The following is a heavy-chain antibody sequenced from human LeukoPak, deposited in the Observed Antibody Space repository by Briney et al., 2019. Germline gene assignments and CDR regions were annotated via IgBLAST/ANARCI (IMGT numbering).Heavy chain of an antibody. CDR2: ISSSGSTI. D-gene: IGHD3-10*01. V-gene: IGHV3-48*03. CDR3: ARDGIYGSGSYYEISWFDP. Sequence: PGGSLRLSCAASGFTFSSYEMNWVRQAPGKGLEWISYISSSGSTIYYAESVKGRFTISRDNAKNSLFLQMNSLRAEDTAVYYCARDGIYGSGSYYEISWFDPWGQGTLVTVSS. CDR1: GFTFSSYE. J-gene: IGHJ5*02.